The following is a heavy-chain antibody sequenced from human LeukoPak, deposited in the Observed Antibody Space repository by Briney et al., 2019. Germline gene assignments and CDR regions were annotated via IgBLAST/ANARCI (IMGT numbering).Heavy chain of an antibody. CDR1: GFTFSDYY. CDR3: TRVGYIDEGIDY. D-gene: IGHD5-24*01. Sequence: GGSLRLSCAASGFTFSDYYMTWVRQAPGKGLEWVANIKQDGSKKSYVDSVKGRFTISRDDAKNSLYLQMNSLRAEDTAIYYCTRVGYIDEGIDYWGQGTLVTVSS. J-gene: IGHJ4*02. V-gene: IGHV3-7*04. CDR2: IKQDGSKK.